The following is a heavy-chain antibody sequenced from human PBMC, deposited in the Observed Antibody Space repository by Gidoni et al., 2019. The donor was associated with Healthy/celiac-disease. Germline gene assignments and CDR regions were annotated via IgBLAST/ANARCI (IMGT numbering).Heavy chain of an antibody. CDR2: ISYDGSNK. Sequence: QVQLVESGGGVVQPGRSLRLSCAASGFTFSSYGMHWVRQAPGKGLEWVAVISYDGSNKYYADSVKGRFTISRDNSKNTLYLQMNSLRAEDTAVYYCAKDWITMVRGANGDAFDIWGQGTMVTVSS. CDR1: GFTFSSYG. D-gene: IGHD3-10*01. CDR3: AKDWITMVRGANGDAFDI. V-gene: IGHV3-30*18. J-gene: IGHJ3*02.